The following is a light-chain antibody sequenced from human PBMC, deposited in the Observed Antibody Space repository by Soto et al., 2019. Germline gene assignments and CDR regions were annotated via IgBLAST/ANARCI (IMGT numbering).Light chain of an antibody. CDR1: QSINSKS. CDR2: NTS. CDR3: HHKGGSFI. Sequence: EIVLTQSPGTLSLSPGEGATVSCRVSQSINSKSLVWYQRKFGQAPRLLIYNTSSRATGIPDRFSGSVSGTVFTLSISILEPEDFAVYSCHHKGGSFIFGPGTKVDF. J-gene: IGKJ3*01. V-gene: IGKV3-20*01.